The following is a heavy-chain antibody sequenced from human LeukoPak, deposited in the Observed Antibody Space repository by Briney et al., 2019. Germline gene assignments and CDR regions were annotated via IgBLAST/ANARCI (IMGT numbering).Heavy chain of an antibody. CDR2: IYPRDGST. CDR1: GYSFTSNY. CDR3: ARDQEAFEY. Sequence: ASVKVSCTASGYSFTSNYIHWVRQAPGQGLEWMGMIYPRDGSTSYAQKFQGRVTVTRDTSTSTVHMELSGLRSEDTAVYYCARDQEAFEYWGQGTLVTVSS. V-gene: IGHV1-46*01. J-gene: IGHJ4*02.